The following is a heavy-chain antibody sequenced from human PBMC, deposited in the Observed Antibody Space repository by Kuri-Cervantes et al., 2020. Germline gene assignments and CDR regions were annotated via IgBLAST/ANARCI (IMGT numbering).Heavy chain of an antibody. J-gene: IGHJ5*02. V-gene: IGHV1-69*13. CDR1: GGTFSSYA. D-gene: IGHD6-6*01. Sequence: SVKVSCKASGGTFSSYAISWVRQAPGQGLEWMGGIIPIFGTANYAQKFQGRVTITADESTSTAYMELSSLRSEDTAVYYRSRSSSAHNWFDPWGQGTLVTVSS. CDR3: SRSSSAHNWFDP. CDR2: IIPIFGTA.